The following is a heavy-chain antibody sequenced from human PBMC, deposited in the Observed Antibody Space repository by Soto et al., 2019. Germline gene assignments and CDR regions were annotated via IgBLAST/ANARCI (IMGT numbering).Heavy chain of an antibody. CDR1: GYTFTNYA. D-gene: IGHD2-2*01. J-gene: IGHJ6*03. Sequence: ASVKVSCKASGYTFTNYAVHWVRQAPGQRLNWMGWINAGNGNTMFSQNLQGRVTITRDNSARTVYRELSSLRSEDTAVYYGARGHLAVVPVASWFYYMDVWGKGTTVTVSS. CDR2: INAGNGNT. V-gene: IGHV1-3*01. CDR3: ARGHLAVVPVASWFYYMDV.